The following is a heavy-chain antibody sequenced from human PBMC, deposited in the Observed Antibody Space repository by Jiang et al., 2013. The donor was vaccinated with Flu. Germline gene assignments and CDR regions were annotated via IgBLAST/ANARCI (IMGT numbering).Heavy chain of an antibody. CDR1: GFNFHNYA. V-gene: IGHV7-4-1*02. D-gene: IGHD3-10*01. Sequence: QSGSELKKPGASVKVSCKASGFNFHNYAMNWVRQAPGQGLEWMGWISTNTGKSTYAQAFTGRFDFSLDTSVTTAYLQISSLKPEDTAVYFCASYTTRVKIFGDADLDGMDVWGQGTTVSVSS. J-gene: IGHJ6*02. CDR2: ISTNTGKS. CDR3: ASYTTRVKIFGDADLDGMDV.